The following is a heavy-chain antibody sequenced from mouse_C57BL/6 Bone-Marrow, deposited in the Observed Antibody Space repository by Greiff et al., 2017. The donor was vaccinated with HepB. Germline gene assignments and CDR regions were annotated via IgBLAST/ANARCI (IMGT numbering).Heavy chain of an antibody. J-gene: IGHJ4*01. D-gene: IGHD2-1*01. CDR3: ATDLLWSYYAMDY. Sequence: VKLQESGPELVKPGASVKISCKASGYAFSSSWMNWVKQRPGKGLEWIGRIYPGDGDTNYNGKFKGKATLTADKSSSTAYMQLSSLTSEDSAVYFCATDLLWSYYAMDYWGQGTSVTVSS. CDR2: IYPGDGDT. CDR1: GYAFSSSW. V-gene: IGHV1-82*01.